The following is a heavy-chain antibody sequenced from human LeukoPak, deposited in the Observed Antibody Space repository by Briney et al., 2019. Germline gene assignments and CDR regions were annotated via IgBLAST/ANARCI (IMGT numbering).Heavy chain of an antibody. D-gene: IGHD3-22*01. V-gene: IGHV1-69*13. CDR1: GGTFSSYA. Sequence: ASVKVSCKASGGTFSSYAISWVRQAPGQGLEWMGGIIPIFGTANYAQKFQGRVTITADESTSTAYMELSGLRSEDTAVYYCARAMLRSTYYYDSSGYYYGDYFDYWGQGTLVTVSS. CDR2: IIPIFGTA. J-gene: IGHJ4*02. CDR3: ARAMLRSTYYYDSSGYYYGDYFDY.